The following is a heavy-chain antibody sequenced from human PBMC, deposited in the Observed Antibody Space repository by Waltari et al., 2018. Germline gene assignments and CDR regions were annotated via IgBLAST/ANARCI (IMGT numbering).Heavy chain of an antibody. Sequence: QVQLQESGPGLVKPSETLSLTCTVSGGSISSYYWSWIRQPPVKGLGGIGYIYYSGSTNYNPSLKSRVTISVDTSKNQFSLKLSSVSAADTAVYYCARDVVESHYGDYVVSWFDPWGQGTLVTVSS. V-gene: IGHV4-59*01. CDR3: ARDVVESHYGDYVVSWFDP. J-gene: IGHJ5*02. CDR1: GGSISSYY. D-gene: IGHD4-17*01. CDR2: IYYSGST.